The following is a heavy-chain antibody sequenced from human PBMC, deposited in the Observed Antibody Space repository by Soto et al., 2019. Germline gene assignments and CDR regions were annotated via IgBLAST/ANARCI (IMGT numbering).Heavy chain of an antibody. V-gene: IGHV1-46*01. J-gene: IGHJ4*02. Sequence: VASVKVSCKASGYTFTSYYMHWVRQAPGQGLEWMGIINPSGGSTSYAQKFQGRVTMTRGTSTSTVYMELSSLRSEDTAVYYCARDPGFGLLSYQLLYWGQGTLVTVSS. D-gene: IGHD2-2*02. CDR3: ARDPGFGLLSYQLLY. CDR2: INPSGGST. CDR1: GYTFTSYY.